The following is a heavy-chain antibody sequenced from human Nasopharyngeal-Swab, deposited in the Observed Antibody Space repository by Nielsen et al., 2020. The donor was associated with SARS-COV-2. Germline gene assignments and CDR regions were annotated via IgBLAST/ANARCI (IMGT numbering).Heavy chain of an antibody. J-gene: IGHJ4*02. Sequence: GESLKISCAASGFTFSSYAMHWVRQAPGKGLEWVAVISYDGSNKYYADSVKGRFTISRDNSKNTLYLQMNSLSAEDTAVYFCARPRGYSYGTYFDYWGQGTLVTVSS. CDR3: ARPRGYSYGTYFDY. CDR1: GFTFSSYA. V-gene: IGHV3-30-3*01. CDR2: ISYDGSNK. D-gene: IGHD5-18*01.